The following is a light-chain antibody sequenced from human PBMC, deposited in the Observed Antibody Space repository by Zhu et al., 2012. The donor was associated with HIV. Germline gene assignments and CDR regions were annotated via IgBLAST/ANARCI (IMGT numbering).Light chain of an antibody. CDR3: QQLNSYPLFT. Sequence: QLTQSPAFLSASVGDRVTITCRASETISRYLAWYQQKPGKAPKLLIYDTSTLQSGVPSTFSGSGSGTEFTLTISSLQPEDFATYYCQQLNSYPLFTFGPGYQSGYQT. V-gene: IGKV1-9*01. CDR2: DTS. J-gene: IGKJ3*01. CDR1: ETISRY.